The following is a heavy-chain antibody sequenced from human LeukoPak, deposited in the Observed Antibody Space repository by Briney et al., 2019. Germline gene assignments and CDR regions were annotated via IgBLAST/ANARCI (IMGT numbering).Heavy chain of an antibody. CDR3: ARYPRWFDP. D-gene: IGHD2-2*01. Sequence: ASVKVSCKASGYTFTSYDFNWVRQATGQRPEWMGWMSPNSGDTGYAQKFQDRVTMTRNTSISTAYMELSSLRSDDTAVYYCARYPRWFDPWGQGTLVTVSS. V-gene: IGHV1-8*01. CDR1: GYTFTSYD. J-gene: IGHJ5*02. CDR2: MSPNSGDT.